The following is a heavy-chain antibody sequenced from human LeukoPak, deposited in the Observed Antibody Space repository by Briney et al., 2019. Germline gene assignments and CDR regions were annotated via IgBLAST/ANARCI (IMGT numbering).Heavy chain of an antibody. J-gene: IGHJ3*02. D-gene: IGHD3-10*01. Sequence: GGSLRPSCTASGFTFSSHATTWVRQAPGKGLEWVSSISGSSLSTYYADSVKGRFTISRDNAKNSLYLQMNSLRDEDTAVYYCARDPTGRWAFDIWGQGTMVTVSS. V-gene: IGHV3-23*01. CDR2: ISGSSLST. CDR1: GFTFSSHA. CDR3: ARDPTGRWAFDI.